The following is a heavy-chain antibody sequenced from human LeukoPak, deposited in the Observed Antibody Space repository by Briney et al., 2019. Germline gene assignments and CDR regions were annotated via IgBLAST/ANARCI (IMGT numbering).Heavy chain of an antibody. CDR2: IYYSGST. J-gene: IGHJ6*03. D-gene: IGHD3-10*01. V-gene: IGHV4-39*07. CDR1: GGSISSSSYY. CDR3: ARVEEGYGSGRRENYYYYYMDV. Sequence: SETLSLTCTVSGGSISSSSYYWGWIRQPPGKGLEWIGNIYYSGSTYYNPSLKSRVTISVDRTKNQFSLKLSSVNAADTAVYYCARVEEGYGSGRRENYYYYYMDVWGKGTTVTISS.